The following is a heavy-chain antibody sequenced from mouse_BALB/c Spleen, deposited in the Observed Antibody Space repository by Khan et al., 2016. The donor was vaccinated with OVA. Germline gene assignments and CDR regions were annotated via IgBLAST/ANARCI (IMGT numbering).Heavy chain of an antibody. CDR3: ARKDYYDYDPFPY. D-gene: IGHD2-4*01. CDR2: IHYSGNT. CDR1: GYSITSEYA. Sequence: EVQLVESGPGLVKPSPSLSLTCTVTGYSITSEYAWNWIRQFPGNKLEWMGYIHYSGNTRYNPSLKSRISITRDTSKNQFFLQLNSVTTEDTATYYCARKDYYDYDPFPYWGQGTLVTVSA. V-gene: IGHV3-2*02. J-gene: IGHJ3*01.